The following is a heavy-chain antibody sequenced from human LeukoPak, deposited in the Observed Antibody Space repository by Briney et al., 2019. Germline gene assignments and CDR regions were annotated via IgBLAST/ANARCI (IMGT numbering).Heavy chain of an antibody. D-gene: IGHD3-22*01. CDR1: GGSFSGYY. J-gene: IGHJ4*02. CDR2: INHSGSP. Sequence: SETLSLTCAVYGGSFSGYYWSWIRQPPGKGLDWIGEINHSGSPNYNPSLKSRVTISVDTSKNQFSLKLSSVTAADTAVYYCASEDYYDSSGYRHAGSSEYWGQGTLVTVSS. V-gene: IGHV4-34*01. CDR3: ASEDYYDSSGYRHAGSSEY.